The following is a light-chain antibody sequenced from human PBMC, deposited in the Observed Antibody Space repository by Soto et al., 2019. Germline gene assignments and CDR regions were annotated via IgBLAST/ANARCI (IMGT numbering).Light chain of an antibody. V-gene: IGKV4-1*01. CDR1: QSVLYSTNNKNY. CDR3: QQYYSAPFT. J-gene: IGKJ2*01. Sequence: IVMTQSPDSLAVSLGGRATINCKSSQSVLYSTNNKNYLAWYQQKPGQPPKLLIYWATTRVAGVPDRFSGSGSGTDFTLTISSLQAEDVAVYYCQQYYSAPFTFGQGTKLEIK. CDR2: WAT.